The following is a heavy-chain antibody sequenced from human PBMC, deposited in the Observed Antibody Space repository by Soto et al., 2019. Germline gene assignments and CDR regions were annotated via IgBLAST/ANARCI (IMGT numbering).Heavy chain of an antibody. CDR2: IYPRGST. Sequence: QVQLQESGPGLVKPSETLSLTCTVSGGSISSYYWSGIGQPPGKGLEGFGGIYPRGSTNYNPSLKSRVTMSVDTSKNQFSLKLSSVTAADTAVYYCARDPTALYCSGGSCYYYYYGMDVWGQGTTVTVSS. J-gene: IGHJ6*02. CDR3: ARDPTALYCSGGSCYYYYYGMDV. D-gene: IGHD2-15*01. V-gene: IGHV4-4*07. CDR1: GGSISSYY.